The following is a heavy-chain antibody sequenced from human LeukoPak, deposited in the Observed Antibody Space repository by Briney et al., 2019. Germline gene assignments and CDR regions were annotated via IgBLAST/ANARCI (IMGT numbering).Heavy chain of an antibody. CDR2: IWYDGSNK. V-gene: IGHV3-33*06. Sequence: GGSLRLSCAVSGFTFSNYEMNWVRQAPGKGLEWVAVIWYDGSNKYYADSVKGRFTISRDNSKNTLYLQMNSLRAEDTAVYYCAKRVGATWAYFDYWGQGTLVTVSS. CDR1: GFTFSNYE. D-gene: IGHD1-26*01. CDR3: AKRVGATWAYFDY. J-gene: IGHJ4*02.